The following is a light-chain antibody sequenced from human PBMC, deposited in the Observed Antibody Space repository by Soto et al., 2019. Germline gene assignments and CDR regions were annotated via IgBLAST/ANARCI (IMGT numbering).Light chain of an antibody. CDR3: WSYAGTRAV. J-gene: IGLJ1*01. CDR2: DVT. Sequence: QSVLTQPPSASGSPGQSVTISCTGSSSDVGGFDWVSWYQQHPGKVPQLMIYDVTKRPSGVPHRFSGSKSGNTASLTVSGLQAEDEADYDCWSYAGTRAVFGTGTKLTVL. CDR1: SSDVGGFDW. V-gene: IGLV2-8*01.